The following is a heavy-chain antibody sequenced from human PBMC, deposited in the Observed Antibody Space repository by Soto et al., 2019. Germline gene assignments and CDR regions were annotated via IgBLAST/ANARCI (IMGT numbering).Heavy chain of an antibody. J-gene: IGHJ4*02. CDR2: IWYDGSNK. CDR1: GFTFSSYG. Sequence: VQLVESGGGLVQPGRSLRLSCAASGFTFSSYGMHWVRQAPGKGLEWVAVIWYDGSNKYYADSVKGRFTISRDNSKNTLYLQMNSLRAEDTAVYYCARERSSGYYDYWGQGTLVTVSS. CDR3: ARERSSGYYDY. D-gene: IGHD3-22*01. V-gene: IGHV3-33*01.